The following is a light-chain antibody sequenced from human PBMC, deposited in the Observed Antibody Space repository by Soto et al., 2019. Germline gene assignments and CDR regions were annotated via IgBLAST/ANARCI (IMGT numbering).Light chain of an antibody. Sequence: QSALTQPASVSWSPGQSIAISCTGTSSDVGSYNLVSWYQHHPGKAPKLMIYEVTKRPSGVSDRFFASKSGNTASLTISGLQAEDEADYFCCSYAGGSTPWVFGGGTKLTVL. J-gene: IGLJ3*02. CDR2: EVT. CDR3: CSYAGGSTPWV. V-gene: IGLV2-23*02. CDR1: SSDVGSYNL.